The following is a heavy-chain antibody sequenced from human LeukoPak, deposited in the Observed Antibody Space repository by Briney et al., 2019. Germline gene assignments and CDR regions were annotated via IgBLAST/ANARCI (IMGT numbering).Heavy chain of an antibody. D-gene: IGHD4-17*01. Sequence: PGGSLRLSCAASGFTLSSYSMKWVRPAPGEGLEWGSSLSSSSRHIYYADSVKGRFTIFRDDAKNSLFLQMDSLRVEDTAMYYCVRDFSTVTTAYLHHWGQGTLLTVSS. CDR1: GFTLSSYS. CDR2: LSSSSRHI. CDR3: VRDFSTVTTAYLHH. V-gene: IGHV3-21*04. J-gene: IGHJ1*01.